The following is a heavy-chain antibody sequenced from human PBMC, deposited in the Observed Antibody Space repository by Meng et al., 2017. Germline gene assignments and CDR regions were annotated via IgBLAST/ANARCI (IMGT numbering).Heavy chain of an antibody. V-gene: IGHV1-46*01. CDR3: ARVNDSSGYPSAEYFQH. Sequence: ASVKVYCKASGYTFTSYYMHWVRQAPGQGLEWMGIINPSGGSTSYAQKFQGRVTMTRDTSTSTVYMELSSRRSEDTAVYYCARVNDSSGYPSAEYFQHWGQGTLVTVSS. J-gene: IGHJ1*01. CDR2: INPSGGST. D-gene: IGHD3-22*01. CDR1: GYTFTSYY.